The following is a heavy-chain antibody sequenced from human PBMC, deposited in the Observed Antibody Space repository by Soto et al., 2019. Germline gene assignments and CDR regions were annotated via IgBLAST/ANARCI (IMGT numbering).Heavy chain of an antibody. CDR3: ARARASMVRGVTLNPTRFDY. D-gene: IGHD3-10*01. CDR1: GFTFSSYD. CDR2: IGTAGDT. J-gene: IGHJ4*02. V-gene: IGHV3-13*01. Sequence: GGSLRLSCAASGFTFSSYDMHWVRQATGKGLEWVSAIGTAGDTYYPGSVKGRFTISRENAKNSLYLQMSSLRSEDTAVYYCARARASMVRGVTLNPTRFDYWGQGTLVTVSS.